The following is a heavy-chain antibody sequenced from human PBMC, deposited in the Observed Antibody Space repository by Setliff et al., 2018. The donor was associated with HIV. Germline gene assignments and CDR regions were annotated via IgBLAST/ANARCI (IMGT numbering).Heavy chain of an antibody. CDR3: ARVVGYCSGGSCYSGWYFDL. D-gene: IGHD2-15*01. V-gene: IGHV1-69*05. J-gene: IGHJ2*01. CDR2: TTPLLGTT. CDR1: GNTFSSYG. Sequence: SVKVSCKASGNTFSSYGITWVRQAPGQGLEWMGGTTPLLGTTNYAQKFQGRVTITTDESTSTAYMELSSLRSEDTAVYYCARVVGYCSGGSCYSGWYFDLWGRGTLVTVSS.